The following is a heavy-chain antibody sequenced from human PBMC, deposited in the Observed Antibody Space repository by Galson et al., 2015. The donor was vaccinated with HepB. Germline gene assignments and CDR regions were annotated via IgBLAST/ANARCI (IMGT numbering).Heavy chain of an antibody. CDR2: IYYSGST. D-gene: IGHD5-18*01. V-gene: IGHV4-39*07. CDR1: GGSIASSSYY. J-gene: IGHJ4*02. CDR3: ARAVGYSYGPNFDY. Sequence: LSLTCTVSGGSIASSSYYWGWIRQPPGKGLEWIGSIYYSGSTYYNPSLKSRVTISVDTSKNQFSLKLSSVTAADTAVYYCARAVGYSYGPNFDYWGQGTLVTVSS.